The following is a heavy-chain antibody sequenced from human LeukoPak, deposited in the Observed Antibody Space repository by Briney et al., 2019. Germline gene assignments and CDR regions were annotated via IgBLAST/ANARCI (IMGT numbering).Heavy chain of an antibody. V-gene: IGHV3-30*02. CDR2: IRYDGSNK. Sequence: GGSLRLSCAASGFTFSSYGMHWVRQAPVKGLEWVAFIRYDGSNKYYADSVKGRFTISRYNSKNTLYLQMNSLRAEHTAVYYCASQGVDYYASGTFPLGFDPWGQGTLVTVSS. CDR1: GFTFSSYG. CDR3: ASQGVDYYASGTFPLGFDP. J-gene: IGHJ5*02. D-gene: IGHD3-10*01.